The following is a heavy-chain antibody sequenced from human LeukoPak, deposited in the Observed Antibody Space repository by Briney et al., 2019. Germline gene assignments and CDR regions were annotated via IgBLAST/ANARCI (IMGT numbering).Heavy chain of an antibody. V-gene: IGHV4-34*01. D-gene: IGHD3/OR15-3a*01. Sequence: SETLPLTCAVYGGSFSGYYWSWVRQPPGKGLEWIGEINHSGSTNYNPSLKSRVTISEDTSKTQFSLELSSVTAADTAVYFCARDHGSNRWFFFWGQGTLVTVSS. CDR1: GGSFSGYY. J-gene: IGHJ4*02. CDR3: ARDHGSNRWFFF. CDR2: INHSGST.